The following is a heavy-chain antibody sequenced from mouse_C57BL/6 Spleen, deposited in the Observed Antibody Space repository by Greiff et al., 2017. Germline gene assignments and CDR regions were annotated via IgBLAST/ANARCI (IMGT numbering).Heavy chain of an antibody. CDR1: GFTFTDYY. V-gene: IGHV7-3*01. D-gene: IGHD1-1*02. CDR2: IRNKANGYTT. J-gene: IGHJ2*01. Sequence: EVQLVESGGGLAQPGGSLSLSCAASGFTFTDYYMSWVRQPPGKALEWLGFIRNKANGYTTDYNASVKGTFTISRDNSQSILYLRRKALGAEDSATCDCARSSYGGYCAYWGQGTTLTVSA. CDR3: ARSSYGGYCAY.